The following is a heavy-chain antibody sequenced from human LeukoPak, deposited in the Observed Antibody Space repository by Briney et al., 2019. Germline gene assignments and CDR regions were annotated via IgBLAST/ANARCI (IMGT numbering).Heavy chain of an antibody. Sequence: GGSLRLSCAASGFIFRNYAMSWVRQAPGKGLEWVSLFSIGGATTYYADSVKGRFTISRDNSKNTLYLQMNSLRAEDTAVYYCAKGATNYYDSSGYWDYWGQGTLVTVSS. D-gene: IGHD3-22*01. J-gene: IGHJ4*02. CDR1: GFIFRNYA. CDR2: FSIGGATT. V-gene: IGHV3-23*01. CDR3: AKGATNYYDSSGYWDY.